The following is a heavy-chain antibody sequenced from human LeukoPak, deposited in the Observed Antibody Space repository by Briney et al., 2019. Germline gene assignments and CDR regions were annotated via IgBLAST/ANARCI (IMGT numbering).Heavy chain of an antibody. CDR2: ISTSGTTI. CDR1: GFTFSTYE. V-gene: IGHV3-48*03. CDR3: ARGRISFDY. D-gene: IGHD2-15*01. J-gene: IGHJ4*02. Sequence: GGSLRLSCVASGFTFSTYEMHWVRQAPGKGLEWISYISTSGTTIYYADSVKGRFTISRDNAKNSLYLQMNSLRDEDTAVYYCARGRISFDYWGQGTLVTVSS.